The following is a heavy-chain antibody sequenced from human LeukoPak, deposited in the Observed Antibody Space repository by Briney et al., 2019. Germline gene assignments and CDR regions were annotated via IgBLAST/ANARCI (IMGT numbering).Heavy chain of an antibody. J-gene: IGHJ3*02. CDR2: IYHSGIT. CDR3: ARDYPYDSSGYYYESNAFDI. CDR1: GDSISSYY. Sequence: SETLSLTCTVSGDSISSYYWSWIRQPPGKGLEWIGYIYHSGITKYNPSLKSRVAISIDTSKNQFSLKLSSVTAADTAVYYCARDYPYDSSGYYYESNAFDIWGQGTMVTVSS. V-gene: IGHV4-59*01. D-gene: IGHD3-22*01.